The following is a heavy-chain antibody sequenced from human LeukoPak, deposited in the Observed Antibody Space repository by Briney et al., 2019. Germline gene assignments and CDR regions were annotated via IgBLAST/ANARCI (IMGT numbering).Heavy chain of an antibody. CDR1: DYFFSNTYY. CDR2: IYHSGST. J-gene: IGHJ4*02. CDR3: ARDATGMGNYFDY. Sequence: SETLSLTCTVSDYFFSNTYYWGWIRQPPGQGLGWIGNIYHSGSTYYNPSLKSRVTISVDTSKNQFFMKLSSVTAADTAVYYCARDATGMGNYFDYWGQGTLVTVSS. V-gene: IGHV4-38-2*02. D-gene: IGHD3-10*01.